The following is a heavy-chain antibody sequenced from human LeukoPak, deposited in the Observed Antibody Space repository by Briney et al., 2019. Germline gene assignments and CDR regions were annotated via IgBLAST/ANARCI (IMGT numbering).Heavy chain of an antibody. CDR2: IYYSGST. V-gene: IGHV4-59*01. Sequence: SETLSLTCTVSGGSISSYYWSWLRQPPGKGLEWIGYIYYSGSTNYNPSLKSRVTISVDTSKNQFSLKLSSVTAADTAVYYCARDRVVVAATNYYYGMDVWGQGATVTVSS. CDR1: GGSISSYY. J-gene: IGHJ6*02. CDR3: ARDRVVVAATNYYYGMDV. D-gene: IGHD2-15*01.